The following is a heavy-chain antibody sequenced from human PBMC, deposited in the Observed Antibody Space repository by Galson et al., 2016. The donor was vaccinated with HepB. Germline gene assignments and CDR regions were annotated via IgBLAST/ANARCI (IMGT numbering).Heavy chain of an antibody. V-gene: IGHV1-46*01. Sequence: SVKVSCKGSGYSFTTYYIHWVRQAPGQGLEWMGIINPSGGSTTYAPRLQGRVTLTRDTSRNTVYMELSSLRSEDTAVYYCASEDEKAWYRSGWSRPGPLDYCGQGSRVIGSS. J-gene: IGHJ4*02. CDR2: INPSGGST. CDR1: GYSFTTYY. D-gene: IGHD6-19*01. CDR3: ASEDEKAWYRSGWSRPGPLDY.